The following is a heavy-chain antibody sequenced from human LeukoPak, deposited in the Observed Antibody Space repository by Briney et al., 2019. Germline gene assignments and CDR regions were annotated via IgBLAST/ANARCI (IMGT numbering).Heavy chain of an antibody. D-gene: IGHD2-2*02. V-gene: IGHV4-34*01. Sequence: SETLSLTCAVYGGSFSGYYWSWTRQPPGKGLEWIGEINHSGSTNYNPSLKSRVTISVDTSKNQFSLKLSSVTAADTAVYYCAREVDTAWGQGTLVTVSS. CDR2: INHSGST. CDR1: GGSFSGYY. J-gene: IGHJ5*02. CDR3: AREVDTA.